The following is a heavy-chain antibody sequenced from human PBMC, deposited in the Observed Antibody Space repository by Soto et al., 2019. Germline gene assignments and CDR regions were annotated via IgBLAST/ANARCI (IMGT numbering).Heavy chain of an antibody. J-gene: IGHJ4*02. CDR2: TRNKANGYTT. CDR3: ARGAVSSGWRAFDY. D-gene: IGHD6-19*01. Sequence: EVKLVESGGGLVQPGGSLRLSCAASGFTFSDHYMDWVRQAPATGQEWVGRTRNKANGYTTEYAASVKGRFTFSRDDSKNALYLQTNSLTAEDTAVYYCARGAVSSGWRAFDYWGQGTLVTVSS. V-gene: IGHV3-72*01. CDR1: GFTFSDHY.